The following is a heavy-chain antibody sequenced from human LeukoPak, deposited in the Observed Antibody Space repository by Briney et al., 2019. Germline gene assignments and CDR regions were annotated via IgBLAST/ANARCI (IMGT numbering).Heavy chain of an antibody. CDR2: INPNSGGT. CDR3: ARMAASTGYYNY. Sequence: ASVKVSCKASGYTFTGYYMHWVRQAPGQGLEWMGWINPNSGGTNYAQKFQGRVTMTRDTSISTAYMELSRLRSDDTAVYYCARMAASTGYYNYWGQGTLVTVSS. D-gene: IGHD3-9*01. CDR1: GYTFTGYY. V-gene: IGHV1-2*02. J-gene: IGHJ4*02.